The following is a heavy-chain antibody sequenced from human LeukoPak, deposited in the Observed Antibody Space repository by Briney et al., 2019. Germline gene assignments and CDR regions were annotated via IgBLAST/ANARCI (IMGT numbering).Heavy chain of an antibody. Sequence: SVKVSXKASGGTFSSYAISWVRQAPGQGLEWMGRIIPIFGTANYAQKFQGRVTITTDESTSTAYMELSSLRSEDTAVYYCARDERGYSYGYGYYFDYWGQGTLVTVSS. D-gene: IGHD5-18*01. CDR3: ARDERGYSYGYGYYFDY. CDR2: IIPIFGTA. V-gene: IGHV1-69*05. CDR1: GGTFSSYA. J-gene: IGHJ4*02.